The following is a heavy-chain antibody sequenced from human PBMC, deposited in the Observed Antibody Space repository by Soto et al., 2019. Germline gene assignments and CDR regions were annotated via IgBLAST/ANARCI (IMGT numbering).Heavy chain of an antibody. D-gene: IGHD3-10*01. CDR1: GVSISSSSYY. CDR3: APPYFFGSGSGY. Sequence: HLQLQESGPGLVKPSETLSLTCTVSGVSISSSSYYWGWIRQPPGKGLEWIGSSYYSGSTYYNPSLKSRGTISVDTSKNQFSLKLTSVTAADTAVYYCAPPYFFGSGSGYWGQGTLGTVSS. CDR2: SYYSGST. J-gene: IGHJ4*02. V-gene: IGHV4-39*01.